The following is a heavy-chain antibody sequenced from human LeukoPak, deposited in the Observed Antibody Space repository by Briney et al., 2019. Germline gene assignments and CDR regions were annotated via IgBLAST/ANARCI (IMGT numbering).Heavy chain of an antibody. V-gene: IGHV1-2*02. CDR2: INPQSGAT. Sequence: ASVKVSCKPSRYSFTGFYIQWVRQAPGPGVEWMAWINPQSGATNYAQKFKGRITTTRDMSITTAYMEVTTLRSDDTAVYYCARGGDDSGLYFAYWGQGTLVTVSS. D-gene: IGHD3-22*01. J-gene: IGHJ4*02. CDR1: RYSFTGFY. CDR3: ARGGDDSGLYFAY.